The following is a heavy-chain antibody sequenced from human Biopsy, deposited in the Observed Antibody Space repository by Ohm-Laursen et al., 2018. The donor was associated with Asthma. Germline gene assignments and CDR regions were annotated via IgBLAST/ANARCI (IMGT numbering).Heavy chain of an antibody. D-gene: IGHD4-17*01. CDR3: AREVSTADYGYYYFAMDV. Sequence: ASVKVSCKASGGTFSRYAISWVRQAPGQGLEWMGGIIPVFGTSNYAQKFQGRVTFTADGSTSSAYMELSSLTSEDSAVYYCAREVSTADYGYYYFAMDVWGQGTTVTVSS. J-gene: IGHJ6*02. CDR2: IIPVFGTS. V-gene: IGHV1-69*13. CDR1: GGTFSRYA.